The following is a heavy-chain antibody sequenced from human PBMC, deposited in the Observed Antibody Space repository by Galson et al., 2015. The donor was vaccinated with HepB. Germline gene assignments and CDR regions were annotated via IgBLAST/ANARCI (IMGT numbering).Heavy chain of an antibody. Sequence: SLRLSCAASGFTFSSYAMHWVRQAPGKGLEWVAVISYDGSNKYYADSVKGRFTISRDNSKNTLYLQMNSLRAEDTAVYYCARDVIGDCDPTQYWGAFDIWGQGTMVTVSS. CDR3: ARDVIGDCDPTQYWGAFDI. J-gene: IGHJ3*02. V-gene: IGHV3-30*04. D-gene: IGHD2-21*02. CDR1: GFTFSSYA. CDR2: ISYDGSNK.